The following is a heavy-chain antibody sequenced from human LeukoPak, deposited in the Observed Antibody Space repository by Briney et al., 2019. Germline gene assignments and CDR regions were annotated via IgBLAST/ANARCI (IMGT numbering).Heavy chain of an antibody. D-gene: IGHD2-2*01. Sequence: PGGSLRLSCAASGINFRASGMHWVRQAPGMGLEWVTYIQTDGSDKKYAASVAGRFTISRDNSKNTVYLHMNSLRPDDTALYYCAREGGTVVVGRFDYWGQGAWSPSPQ. J-gene: IGHJ4*02. CDR2: IQTDGSDK. V-gene: IGHV3-30*02. CDR1: GINFRASG. CDR3: AREGGTVVVGRFDY.